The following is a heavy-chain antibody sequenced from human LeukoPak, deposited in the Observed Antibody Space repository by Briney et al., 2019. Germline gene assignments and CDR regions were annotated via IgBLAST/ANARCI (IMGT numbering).Heavy chain of an antibody. J-gene: IGHJ6*02. CDR2: ISSSSSYI. CDR3: AKVGGSSPYYYGMDV. D-gene: IGHD1-26*01. CDR1: GFTFSSYS. Sequence: GGSLRLSCAASGFTFSSYSMNWVRQAPGKGLERVSSISSSSSYIYYADSVKGRFTISRDNSKNTLYLQMNSLRAEDTAVYYCAKVGGSSPYYYGMDVWGQGTTVTVSS. V-gene: IGHV3-21*04.